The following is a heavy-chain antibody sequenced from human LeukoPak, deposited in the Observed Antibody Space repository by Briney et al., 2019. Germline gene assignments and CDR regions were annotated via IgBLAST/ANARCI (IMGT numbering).Heavy chain of an antibody. CDR1: GYFISSGYY. CDR2: INHSGST. Sequence: SETLSLTCTVSGYFISSGYYWGWIRQPPGKGLEWIGEINHSGSTNYNPSLKSRVTISVDTSKNQFSLKLSSVTAADTAVYYCARGFRGFDYWGQGTLVTVSS. CDR3: ARGFRGFDY. D-gene: IGHD3-10*01. V-gene: IGHV4-38-2*02. J-gene: IGHJ4*02.